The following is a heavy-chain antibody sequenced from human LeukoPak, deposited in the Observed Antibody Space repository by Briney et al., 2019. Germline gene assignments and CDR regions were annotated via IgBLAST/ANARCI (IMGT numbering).Heavy chain of an antibody. V-gene: IGHV1-69*05. Sequence: SVKVSCKASGGTFSSYAISWVRQAPGQGLEWMGGIIPIFGTANYAQKFQGRFTLSTDESTSTAYMELSSLRSEDTAVYYCARSWGDSSGYQEYYFDYWGQGTLVTVSX. D-gene: IGHD3-22*01. CDR2: IIPIFGTA. CDR3: ARSWGDSSGYQEYYFDY. J-gene: IGHJ4*02. CDR1: GGTFSSYA.